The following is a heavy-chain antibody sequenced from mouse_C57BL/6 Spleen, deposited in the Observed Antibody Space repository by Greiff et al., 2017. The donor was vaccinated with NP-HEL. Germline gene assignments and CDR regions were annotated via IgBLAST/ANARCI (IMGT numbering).Heavy chain of an antibody. CDR2: INPNNGGT. Sequence: EVQLQQSGPELVKPGASVKIPCKASGSTFTDYNMDWVKQSHGKSLEWIGDINPNNGGTIYNQKFKGQATLTVDKSSSTAYMALRSLTSEDTAVYYCARWNWDGAYWGQGTLVTVSA. CDR3: ARWNWDGAY. V-gene: IGHV1-18*01. CDR1: GSTFTDYN. J-gene: IGHJ3*01. D-gene: IGHD4-1*01.